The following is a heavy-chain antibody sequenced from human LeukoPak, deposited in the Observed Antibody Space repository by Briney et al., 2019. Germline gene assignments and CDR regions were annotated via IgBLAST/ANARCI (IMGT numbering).Heavy chain of an antibody. V-gene: IGHV1-18*01. CDR2: ISAYNGNT. Sequence: GASVKVSCKASGGTFSSYAISWVRQAPGQGLEWMGWISAYNGNTNYAQKLQGRVTMTTDTSTSTAYMELRSLRSDDTAVYYCARDWWTRYCSSTSCYAGHPPIDYWGQGTLVTVSS. CDR3: ARDWWTRYCSSTSCYAGHPPIDY. J-gene: IGHJ4*02. D-gene: IGHD2-2*01. CDR1: GGTFSSYA.